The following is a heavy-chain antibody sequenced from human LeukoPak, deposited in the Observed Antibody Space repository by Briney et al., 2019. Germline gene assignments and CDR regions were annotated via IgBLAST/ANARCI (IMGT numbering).Heavy chain of an antibody. J-gene: IGHJ4*02. CDR3: VRVGRLLWFGL. V-gene: IGHV3-23*01. CDR1: GFTFSSHG. CDR2: ISGSGVST. Sequence: GGSLRLSCAASGFTFSSHGMSWVRQAPGQGLEWVSVISGSGVSTYYADSVKGRFAISRDNAKNSLNLQMNSLRAEDTAVYYCVRVGRLLWFGLWGQGTLVTVSS. D-gene: IGHD3-10*01.